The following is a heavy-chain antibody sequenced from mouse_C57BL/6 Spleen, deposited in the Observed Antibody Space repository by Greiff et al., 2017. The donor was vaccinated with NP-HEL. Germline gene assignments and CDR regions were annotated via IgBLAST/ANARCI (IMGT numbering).Heavy chain of an antibody. CDR2: LSDGGSYT. D-gene: IGHD1-1*01. V-gene: IGHV5-4*01. J-gene: IGHJ2*01. Sequence: EVKLVESGGGLVKPGGSLKLSCAASGFTFSSYAMSWVRQTQEKRLEWVATLSDGGSYTYSPDNVKGRFTITRDNAKNNLYLQMSHLKSEDTAMYYCARDYYGSSYYFDYWGQGTTLTVSS. CDR3: ARDYYGSSYYFDY. CDR1: GFTFSSYA.